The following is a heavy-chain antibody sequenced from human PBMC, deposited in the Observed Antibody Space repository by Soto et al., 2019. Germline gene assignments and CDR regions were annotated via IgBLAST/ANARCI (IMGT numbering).Heavy chain of an antibody. V-gene: IGHV3-23*01. J-gene: IGHJ6*02. CDR3: VKTRYCSGGSCCSGVAHYYYGMDV. CDR2: ISGSGGST. CDR1: GFTFSSYA. Sequence: GGSLRLSCAASGFTFSSYAMSWVRQAPGKGLEWVSAISGSGGSTYYADSVKGRFTISRDNSKNTLYLQMNSLRAEDTAVYYCVKTRYCSGGSCCSGVAHYYYGMDVWGQGTTVTVSS. D-gene: IGHD2-15*01.